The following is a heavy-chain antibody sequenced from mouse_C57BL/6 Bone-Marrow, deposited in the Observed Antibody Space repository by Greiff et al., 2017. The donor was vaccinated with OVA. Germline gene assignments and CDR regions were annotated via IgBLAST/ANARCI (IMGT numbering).Heavy chain of an antibody. CDR3: ARKGYDYDGAIYAIDY. J-gene: IGHJ4*01. CDR1: GYTFTDYY. Sequence: EVQLQQSGPVLVKPGASVKMSCKASGYTFTDYYMNWVKQSHGKSLEWIGVINPYNGGTSYNQKFKGKATLTVYKSSITAYMELNSLTSEDSAVYYCARKGYDYDGAIYAIDYWGQGTSVTVSS. V-gene: IGHV1-19*01. D-gene: IGHD2-4*01. CDR2: INPYNGGT.